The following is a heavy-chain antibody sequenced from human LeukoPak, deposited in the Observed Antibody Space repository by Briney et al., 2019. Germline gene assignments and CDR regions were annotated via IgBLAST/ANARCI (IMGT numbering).Heavy chain of an antibody. J-gene: IGHJ4*02. V-gene: IGHV1-8*01. CDR2: MNPNSGNT. Sequence: ASVKVSCKASGYTLTNYDINWVRQAIGQGLEWMGWMNPNSGNTGYAEKFQGRVTMTEDTSTDTAYMELSSLRSEDTAVYYCATDRASIAAADWGQGTLVTVSS. CDR1: GYTLTNYD. CDR3: ATDRASIAAAD. D-gene: IGHD6-13*01.